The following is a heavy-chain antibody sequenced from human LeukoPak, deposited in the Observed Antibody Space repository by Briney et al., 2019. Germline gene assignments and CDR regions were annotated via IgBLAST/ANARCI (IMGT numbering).Heavy chain of an antibody. CDR1: GFTFTKFA. J-gene: IGHJ3*01. V-gene: IGHV3-23*01. CDR3: ANATPYRTTWVGGFDL. D-gene: IGHD3-16*02. Sequence: GGSLRLSCAGSGFTFTKFAMTWVRQAPGKGLECVSSMGPTGDTYYLDSVKGRFSLSRDVSKSTMSLQISTLRVDDTAVYFCANATPYRTTWVGGFDLWGQGTMVTVSS. CDR2: MGPTGDT.